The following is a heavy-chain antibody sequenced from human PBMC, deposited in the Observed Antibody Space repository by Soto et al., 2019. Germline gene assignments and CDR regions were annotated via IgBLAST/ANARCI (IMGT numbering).Heavy chain of an antibody. V-gene: IGHV3-23*01. J-gene: IGHJ4*02. CDR2: ISGSGVST. Sequence: PGGSLRLSCSSSGFTFNNFAMMWVRQAPGKGLEWVSTISGSGVSTYYADSVKGRFTISRDNSRNTLYLQMNSLRAEDTAVYYCASLAGYYDFWSGYYPPFDYWGQGTLVTVSS. CDR3: ASLAGYYDFWSGYYPPFDY. CDR1: GFTFNNFA. D-gene: IGHD3-3*01.